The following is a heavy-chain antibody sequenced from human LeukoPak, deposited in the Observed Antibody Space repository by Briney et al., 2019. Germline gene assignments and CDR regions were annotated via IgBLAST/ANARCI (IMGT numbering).Heavy chain of an antibody. V-gene: IGHV3-7*01. Sequence: PGGSPRLSCAASGFTFSSYWMSWVRQAPGKGLEWVANIKQDGSEKYYVDSVKGRFTISRDNAKNSLYPQMNSLRAEDTAVYYCARASPNTVTTLQYFDYWGQGTLVTVSS. J-gene: IGHJ4*02. D-gene: IGHD4-17*01. CDR3: ARASPNTVTTLQYFDY. CDR1: GFTFSSYW. CDR2: IKQDGSEK.